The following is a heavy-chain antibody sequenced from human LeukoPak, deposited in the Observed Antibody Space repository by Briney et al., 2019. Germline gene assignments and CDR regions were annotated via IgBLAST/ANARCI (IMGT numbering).Heavy chain of an antibody. CDR3: AKKMSKATTYFDH. CDR1: GFTFSSYG. V-gene: IGHV3-30*02. Sequence: GGSLRLSCAASGFTFSSYGMHWVRQAPGKGLEWVAVIRHDGSNTYYAESVKGRFTISRDNSKNTLSLQMNSLRAEDTGVYYCAKKMSKATTYFDHWGQGTLVTVSS. J-gene: IGHJ4*02. D-gene: IGHD4-11*01. CDR2: IRHDGSNT.